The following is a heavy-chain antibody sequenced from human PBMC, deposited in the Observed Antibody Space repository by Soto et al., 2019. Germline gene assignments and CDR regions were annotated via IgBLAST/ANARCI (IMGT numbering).Heavy chain of an antibody. CDR2: IYHSGSI. Sequence: SETLSHTSSISGGPISSSYWSWIRQPPGKGLEYIGYIYHSGSINYNPSLKSRVTISLDTSKNQFSVKLSSVTAADTAVYYCARCNFDILTGYSAFDIWGQGTMVTVS. V-gene: IGHV4-59*01. CDR3: ARCNFDILTGYSAFDI. D-gene: IGHD3-9*01. CDR1: GGPISSSY. J-gene: IGHJ3*02.